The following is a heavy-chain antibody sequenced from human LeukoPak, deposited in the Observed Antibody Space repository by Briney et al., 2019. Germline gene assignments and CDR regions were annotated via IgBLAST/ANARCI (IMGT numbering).Heavy chain of an antibody. CDR1: GYTFTGYY. CDR2: INPNSGGT. Sequence: GSVKVSCKAFGYTFTGYYMHWVRQAPGQGLEWMGWINPNSGGTNYAQKFQGRVTMTRDTSTSTAYVELSRLRSDDTAVYYCARVSGQWLAPYFDYWGQGTLVTASS. D-gene: IGHD6-19*01. J-gene: IGHJ4*02. CDR3: ARVSGQWLAPYFDY. V-gene: IGHV1-2*02.